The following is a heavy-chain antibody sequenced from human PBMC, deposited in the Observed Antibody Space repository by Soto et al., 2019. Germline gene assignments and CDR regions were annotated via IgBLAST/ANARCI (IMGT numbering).Heavy chain of an antibody. CDR2: IIPTFGTA. CDR3: ARDTGYSSSWYGGVGYFDY. CDR1: GGTFSSYA. Sequence: QVQLVQSGAEVKKPGSSVKVSCKASGGTFSSYAISWVRQAPGQGLEWMGGIIPTFGTANYAQKFQGRVTITADESTSTAYMELSSLRSEDTAVYYCARDTGYSSSWYGGVGYFDYWGQGTLVTVSS. J-gene: IGHJ4*02. V-gene: IGHV1-69*01. D-gene: IGHD6-13*01.